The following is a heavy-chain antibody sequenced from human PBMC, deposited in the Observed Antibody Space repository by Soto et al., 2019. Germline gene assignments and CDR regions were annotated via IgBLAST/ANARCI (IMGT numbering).Heavy chain of an antibody. CDR3: ARGAGYCSGDCWNDYYYAMDV. D-gene: IGHD2-21*02. J-gene: IGHJ6*02. CDR2: INVGTGNT. CDR1: GHIFTNYA. Sequence: ASVKVSCKASGHIFTNYAIHWVRQAPGQGLEWVGWINVGTGNTKYSQNFQGRVTITRDTSATTAYMELSSLRSEDTAVYYCARGAGYCSGDCWNDYYYAMDVWGQGTTVTVSS. V-gene: IGHV1-3*01.